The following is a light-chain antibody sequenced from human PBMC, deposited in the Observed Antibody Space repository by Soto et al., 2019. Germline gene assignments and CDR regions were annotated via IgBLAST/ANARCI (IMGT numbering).Light chain of an antibody. CDR2: GNN. Sequence: QSVLTQPPSASGTPGQRVTISCTGSSSNIGENYDVHWYQHPPGTAPKLLIYGNNQRPSGVHDRFSGSKSGTSASLAITGLRAEDEADYYCQSYDRSLSAVVFGGGTQVTVL. CDR1: SSNIGENYD. CDR3: QSYDRSLSAVV. V-gene: IGLV1-40*01. J-gene: IGLJ3*02.